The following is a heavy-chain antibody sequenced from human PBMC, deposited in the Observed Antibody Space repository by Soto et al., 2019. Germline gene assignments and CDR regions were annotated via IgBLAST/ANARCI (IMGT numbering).Heavy chain of an antibody. J-gene: IGHJ4*02. CDR3: ASKQIGPYHGRFDS. CDR2: ISGGGDKT. D-gene: IGHD2-2*01. Sequence: GGSLRLSCAASGFTFSNYAINWVRQAPWKGLEWVSGISGGGDKTFYADSVKGRFTISRDDSKSTLWLQMNSLRAEDTAVYYCASKQIGPYHGRFDSCGQRTLVTVCS. CDR1: GFTFSNYA. V-gene: IGHV3-23*01.